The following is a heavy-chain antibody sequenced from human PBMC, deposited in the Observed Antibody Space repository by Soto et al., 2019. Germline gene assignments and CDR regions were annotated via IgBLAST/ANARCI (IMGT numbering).Heavy chain of an antibody. CDR1: GVTFDEYA. Sequence: SLRRSCAGSGVTFDEYAMRWGRQAPGEGLEWGWGISWNSGSIGYADSVNGLFTTSSANANTSFYLQMNILRAEDTVFYYCAHASDCNYYYCMYFWGQGTTVTVSS. CDR3: AHASDCNYYYCMYF. CDR2: ISWNSGSI. J-gene: IGHJ6*02. V-gene: IGHV3-9*01. D-gene: IGHD2-21*02.